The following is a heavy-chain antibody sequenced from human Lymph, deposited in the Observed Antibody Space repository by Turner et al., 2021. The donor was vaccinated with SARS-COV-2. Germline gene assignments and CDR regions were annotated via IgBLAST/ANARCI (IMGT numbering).Heavy chain of an antibody. D-gene: IGHD2-15*01. CDR2: ISNDGSNE. CDR1: GFTFSTYV. Sequence: QVQLVASGGGVVQPGSSLSLSCAASGFTFSTYVMHWVRQAPGKGLEWVELISNDGSNEYYADSVKGRFTISRDNSKNTVYLHMNSLRTEDTAMYYCARGHGGNYYYGMDVWGQGTTVTVSS. V-gene: IGHV3-30*04. J-gene: IGHJ6*02. CDR3: ARGHGGNYYYGMDV.